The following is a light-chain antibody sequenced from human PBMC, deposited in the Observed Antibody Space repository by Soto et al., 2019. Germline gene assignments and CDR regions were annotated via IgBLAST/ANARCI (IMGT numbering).Light chain of an antibody. J-gene: IGKJ1*01. CDR1: QSVRSY. CDR2: GAS. V-gene: IGKV3-15*01. CDR3: QQYNNWPGWT. Sequence: EIVLTQSPATLSLSPGGRATLSCRASQSVRSYLVWYQQKPGQAPRLLIYGASTRATGIPDRFSGSGSGTEFTLTISSLQSEDFAVYYCQQYNNWPGWTFGQGTKVDIK.